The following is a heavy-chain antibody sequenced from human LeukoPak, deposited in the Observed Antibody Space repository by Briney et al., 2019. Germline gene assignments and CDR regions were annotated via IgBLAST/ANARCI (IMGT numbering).Heavy chain of an antibody. V-gene: IGHV1-8*01. Sequence: ASVKVSCKASGYTFTSYDINWVRQATGQGLEWMGWMNPNSGNTGYAQKFQGRVIMTRDTSISTAYMDLSSLRSEDTAVYYCARHPRQRAFDIWGQGTMVTVSS. CDR3: ARHPRQRAFDI. J-gene: IGHJ3*02. D-gene: IGHD1-1*01. CDR1: GYTFTSYD. CDR2: MNPNSGNT.